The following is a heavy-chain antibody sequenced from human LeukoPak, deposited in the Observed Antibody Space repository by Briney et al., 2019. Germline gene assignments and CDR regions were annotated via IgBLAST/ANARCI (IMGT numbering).Heavy chain of an antibody. CDR1: GYTFTSYA. D-gene: IGHD2-21*02. V-gene: IGHV1-3*01. J-gene: IGHJ4*02. CDR2: IIAGNGNT. Sequence: ASVKVSCKASGYTFTSYAMHWVRQAPGQRLEWMGWIIAGNGNTKYSQKFQGRVTITRDTSASTAYMELSSLRSEDTAVYYCARDEVVTATTLIDYWGQGTLVTVSS. CDR3: ARDEVVTATTLIDY.